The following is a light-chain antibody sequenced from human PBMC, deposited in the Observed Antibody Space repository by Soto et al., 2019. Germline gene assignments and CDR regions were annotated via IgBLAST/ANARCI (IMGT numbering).Light chain of an antibody. CDR1: QSVSSF. J-gene: IGKJ4*01. Sequence: EIVLTQSPAILSLSPGERANLSCRASQSVSSFLAWYQQRPGQAPRLLIYDASNRATGIPAKFSGSGSGTDFTLTISTLEPEGFAVYYCQQRSNWPPTFGGGTKVEIK. CDR3: QQRSNWPPT. V-gene: IGKV3-11*01. CDR2: DAS.